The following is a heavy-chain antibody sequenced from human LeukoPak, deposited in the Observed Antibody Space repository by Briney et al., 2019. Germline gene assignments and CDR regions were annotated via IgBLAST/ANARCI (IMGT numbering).Heavy chain of an antibody. V-gene: IGHV3-21*01. CDR2: ISSSTSYI. D-gene: IGHD3-22*01. Sequence: PGGSLRLSCAASGFTFSSYSMNWVRQAPGKGLEWVSSISSSTSYIYYADSVKGRFTISRDNAKNSLYLQMNSLRAEDTAVYYCARLPIYDSSGYSDYWGQGTLVTVSS. J-gene: IGHJ4*02. CDR3: ARLPIYDSSGYSDY. CDR1: GFTFSSYS.